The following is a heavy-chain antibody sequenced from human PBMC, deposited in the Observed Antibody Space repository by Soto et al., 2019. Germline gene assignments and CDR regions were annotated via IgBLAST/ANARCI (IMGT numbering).Heavy chain of an antibody. V-gene: IGHV1-8*01. Sequence: ASVKVSCKASGYTFTSYDINWVRQATGQGLEWMGWMNPNSGNTGYAQKFQGRVTMTRNTSISTAYMELSSLRSEDTAVYYCARALIVVVPADPSNYYYYMDVWGKGTTVTVSS. CDR1: GYTFTSYD. CDR2: MNPNSGNT. CDR3: ARALIVVVPADPSNYYYYMDV. J-gene: IGHJ6*03. D-gene: IGHD2-2*01.